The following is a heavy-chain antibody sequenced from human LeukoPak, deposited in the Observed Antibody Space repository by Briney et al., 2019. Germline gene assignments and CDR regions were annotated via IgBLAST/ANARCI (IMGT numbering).Heavy chain of an antibody. V-gene: IGHV3-30*04. CDR3: ARGVRIAVAGNIDY. Sequence: GGSLRLSCAASGFTFSSYAIHWVRQAPGKGVEWVAVISYDGSNKNYADSVKGRFTISRDNSKNTLYLQMNSLRADDTAVYYCARGVRIAVAGNIDYWGQGTLVTVSS. D-gene: IGHD6-19*01. J-gene: IGHJ4*02. CDR1: GFTFSSYA. CDR2: ISYDGSNK.